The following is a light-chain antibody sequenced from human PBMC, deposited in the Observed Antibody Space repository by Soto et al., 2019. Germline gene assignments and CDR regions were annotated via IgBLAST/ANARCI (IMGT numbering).Light chain of an antibody. CDR1: QSVSSYY. V-gene: IGKV3-20*01. CDR3: QQYGSSLYT. CDR2: VAS. J-gene: IGKJ2*01. Sequence: EIVLTQSPGTLSLSPGERATLSCRASQSVSSYYLAWYQQKPGQAPRLLIYVASSRATGIPDRFSGSGSGTAFTLTISSLEPEDFAVYYCQQYGSSLYTFGQGTKLEIK.